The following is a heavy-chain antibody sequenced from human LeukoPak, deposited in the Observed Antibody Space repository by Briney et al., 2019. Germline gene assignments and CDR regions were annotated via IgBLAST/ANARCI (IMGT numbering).Heavy chain of an antibody. CDR1: GFTFSSYA. V-gene: IGHV3-23*01. CDR3: AKDKSGYSGGWSFDY. CDR2: ISGRGDST. D-gene: IGHD6-19*01. J-gene: IGHJ4*02. Sequence: GGSLRLSCAASGFTFSSYAMTWVRQAPGKGLEWVSTISGRGDSTDYADSVKGRFTISRDNSKNTLYLKMNSLRADDTAVYYCAKDKSGYSGGWSFDYWGQGTLVTVFS.